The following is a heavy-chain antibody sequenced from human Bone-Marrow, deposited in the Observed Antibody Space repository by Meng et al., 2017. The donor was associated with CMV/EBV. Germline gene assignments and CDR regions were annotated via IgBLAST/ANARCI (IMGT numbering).Heavy chain of an antibody. J-gene: IGHJ3*02. CDR3: ARKRNIATAGRGDAFDI. CDR1: GFPFSSYV. CDR2: ISSSGSTI. V-gene: IGHV3-48*03. Sequence: GESLKISCAASGFPFSSYVMSWVRQAPGKGLEWVSYISSSGSTIYYADSVKGRFTISRDNAKNSLYLQMNSLRAEDTAVYYCARKRNIATAGRGDAFDIWGQGTMVTVSS. D-gene: IGHD6-13*01.